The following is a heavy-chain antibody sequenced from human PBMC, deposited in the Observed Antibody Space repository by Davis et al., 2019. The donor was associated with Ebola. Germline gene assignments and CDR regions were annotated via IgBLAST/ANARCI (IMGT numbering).Heavy chain of an antibody. Sequence: PGGSLRLSCAASGFTFSGSAMHWVRQASGKGLDWVGRISIKANSYATAYAASVKGRFTISRDDSKNNAYLQMNSLKTEDTAVYYFTNHCSGGSCYSGDYWGQGSLVTVSS. CDR1: GFTFSGSA. V-gene: IGHV3-73*01. J-gene: IGHJ4*02. CDR3: TNHCSGGSCYSGDY. CDR2: ISIKANSYAT. D-gene: IGHD2-15*01.